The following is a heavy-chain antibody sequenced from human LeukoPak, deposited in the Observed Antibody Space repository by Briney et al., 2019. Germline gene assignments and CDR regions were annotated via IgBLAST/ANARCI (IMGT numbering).Heavy chain of an antibody. Sequence: SETLSLTCTVSGGSISSGGYYWSRIRQHPGKGLEWIGYIYYSGSTYYNPSLKSRVTISVDTSKNQFSLKLSSVTAADTAVYYCARAPLGLRLGELSLSGDYFDYWGQGTLVTVSS. CDR2: IYYSGST. CDR1: GGSISSGGYY. V-gene: IGHV4-31*03. CDR3: ARAPLGLRLGELSLSGDYFDY. D-gene: IGHD3-16*02. J-gene: IGHJ4*02.